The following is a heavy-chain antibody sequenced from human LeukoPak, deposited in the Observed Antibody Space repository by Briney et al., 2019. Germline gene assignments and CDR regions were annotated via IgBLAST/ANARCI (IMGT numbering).Heavy chain of an antibody. CDR2: IYYSGST. Sequence: SETLSLTCTVSGGSISSYYWSWIRQPPGKGLEWIGYIYYSGSTNYNPSLKSRVTISVDTSKNQFSLKLSSVTAADTAVYYCARDRYYGSGSYYNRYYYYGMDVWGQGTTVTVSS. CDR3: ARDRYYGSGSYYNRYYYYGMDV. D-gene: IGHD3-10*01. J-gene: IGHJ6*02. CDR1: GGSISSYY. V-gene: IGHV4-59*01.